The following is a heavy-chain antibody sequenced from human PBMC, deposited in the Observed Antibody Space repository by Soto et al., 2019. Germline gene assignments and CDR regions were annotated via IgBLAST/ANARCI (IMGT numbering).Heavy chain of an antibody. D-gene: IGHD3-10*01. V-gene: IGHV4-34*01. J-gene: IGHJ4*02. Sequence: SETLSLTSAVYGASFSGYYWSWIRQPPGKGLEWIGEVNYTGSTNYNPSLKSRVTISVDTSKNQFSLKLSSVTAADTAVYYCARGRHFYAVDYWGQGTLVTVSS. CDR2: VNYTGST. CDR1: GASFSGYY. CDR3: ARGRHFYAVDY.